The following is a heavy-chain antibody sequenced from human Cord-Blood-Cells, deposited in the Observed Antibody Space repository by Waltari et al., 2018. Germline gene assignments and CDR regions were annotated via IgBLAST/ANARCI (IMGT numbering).Heavy chain of an antibody. Sequence: QVQLVESGGGVVQPGRSLRLSCAASGFTFSSYDMHWVRRAPGKGLEWVAVISYDGSNKYYADSVKGRFTISRDNSKNTLYLQMNSLRAEDTAVYYCAKDLSGSFDYWGQGTLVTVSS. J-gene: IGHJ4*02. V-gene: IGHV3-30*18. CDR3: AKDLSGSFDY. D-gene: IGHD3-10*01. CDR2: ISYDGSNK. CDR1: GFTFSSYD.